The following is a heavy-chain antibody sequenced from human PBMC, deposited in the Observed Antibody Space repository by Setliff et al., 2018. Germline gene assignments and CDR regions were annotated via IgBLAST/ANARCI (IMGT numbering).Heavy chain of an antibody. J-gene: IGHJ6*03. CDR1: GYTFNTFG. D-gene: IGHD1-26*01. CDR2: ISPYNSDT. V-gene: IGHV1-18*01. CDR3: ARSPPNRGVGQGHYMDV. Sequence: ASVKVSCKTSGYTFNTFGISWVRRAPGQGLDWMGWISPYNSDTKSAQKFQGRVTMTIDTSTSTAYVEVRSLTSDDTAVYYCARSPPNRGVGQGHYMDVWGIGTTVTVSS.